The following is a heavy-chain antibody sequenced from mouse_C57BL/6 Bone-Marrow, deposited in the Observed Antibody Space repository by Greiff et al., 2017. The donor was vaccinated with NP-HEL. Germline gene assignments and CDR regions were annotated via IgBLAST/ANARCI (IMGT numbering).Heavy chain of an antibody. J-gene: IGHJ3*01. CDR2: INPGSGGT. D-gene: IGHD2-1*01. CDR1: GYAFTNYL. V-gene: IGHV1-54*01. CDR3: ASGNYLAWFAY. Sequence: VQLQQSGAELVRPGTSVKVSCKASGYAFTNYLIEWVKQRPGQGLEWIGVINPGSGGTNYNEKFKGKATLTADKPSSTAYMQLSSLTSEDSAVYFCASGNYLAWFAYWGQGTLVTVSA.